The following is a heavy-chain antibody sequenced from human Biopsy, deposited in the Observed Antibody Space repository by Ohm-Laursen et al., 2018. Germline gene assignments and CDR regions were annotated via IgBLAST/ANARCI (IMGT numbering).Heavy chain of an antibody. D-gene: IGHD2-8*01. V-gene: IGHV1-2*02. CDR1: SYTFTDYN. CDR3: ARDPLNGHKHFDY. J-gene: IGHJ4*02. Sequence: ASVKVSCKPSSYTFTDYNIHWMRQALGQGLEWLGYINCKTGATNYAQKFQGTVTMTRGTSISTAYLALGSLRSADTAIYYCARDPLNGHKHFDYWGQGSLVTVSS. CDR2: INCKTGAT.